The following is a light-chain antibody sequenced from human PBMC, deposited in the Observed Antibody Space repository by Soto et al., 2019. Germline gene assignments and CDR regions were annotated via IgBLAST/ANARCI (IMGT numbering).Light chain of an antibody. Sequence: QSALTQPPSASGSPGQSVTISCTGTSSDVGGYNYVSWYQQHPGKAPKLMIYEVTKWPSGVPDRFSGSKSGNTASLTISGLQAEDEADYYCCSYAGSYTYVFGAGTKVTVL. CDR3: CSYAGSYTYV. CDR2: EVT. CDR1: SSDVGGYNY. J-gene: IGLJ1*01. V-gene: IGLV2-8*01.